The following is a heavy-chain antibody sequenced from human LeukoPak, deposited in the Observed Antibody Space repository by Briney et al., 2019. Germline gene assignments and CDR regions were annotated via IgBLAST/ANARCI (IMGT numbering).Heavy chain of an antibody. Sequence: ETLSPTCTVSGGSISSSSYYWGWIRQPPGKGLEWIGSIYYSGSTYYNPSLKSRVTISVDTSKNQFSLKLSSVTAADTAVYYCARIVGASDYWGQGTLVTVSS. D-gene: IGHD1-26*01. J-gene: IGHJ4*02. CDR3: ARIVGASDY. CDR2: IYYSGST. CDR1: GGSISSSSYY. V-gene: IGHV4-39*01.